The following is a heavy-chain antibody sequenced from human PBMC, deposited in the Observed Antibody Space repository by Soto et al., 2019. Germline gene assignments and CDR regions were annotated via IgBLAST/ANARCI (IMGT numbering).Heavy chain of an antibody. CDR3: ASRVGGRQYYFDY. V-gene: IGHV1-46*03. D-gene: IGHD1-26*01. Sequence: ASVKVSCKASGYTFTSYYMHLVRQAPGQGLKWMGIINPSGGSTSYAQKFQGRVTMTRDTSTSTVYMELSSLRSEDTAVYYCASRVGGRQYYFDYWGQGTLVTVSS. CDR1: GYTFTSYY. CDR2: INPSGGST. J-gene: IGHJ4*02.